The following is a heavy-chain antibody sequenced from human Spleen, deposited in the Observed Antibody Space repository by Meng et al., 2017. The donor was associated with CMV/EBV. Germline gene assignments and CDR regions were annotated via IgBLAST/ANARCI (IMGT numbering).Heavy chain of an antibody. D-gene: IGHD4-23*01. CDR1: GFTFSSYS. Sequence: GESLKISCAAPGFTFSSYSMNWVRQAPGKGLEWVAFIRYDGSNKYYADSVKSRFTISRDNSKNTLYLQMNSLRAEDTAVYYCAKGGSSTVATHFDYWGQGTLVTVSS. J-gene: IGHJ4*02. CDR3: AKGGSSTVATHFDY. CDR2: IRYDGSNK. V-gene: IGHV3-30*02.